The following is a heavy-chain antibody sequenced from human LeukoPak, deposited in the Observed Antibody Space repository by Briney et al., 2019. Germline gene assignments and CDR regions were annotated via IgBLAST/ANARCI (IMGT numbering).Heavy chain of an antibody. D-gene: IGHD1-1*01. Sequence: GGSLRLSRAASGFTFSSYWMHWVRQAPGKGLVWVSRINTDGSSTSYADSVKGRFTISRDNAKNTLYLQMNSLRAEDTAVYYCARAVRGTVQLGYWGQGTLVTVSS. CDR1: GFTFSSYW. CDR3: ARAVRGTVQLGY. J-gene: IGHJ4*02. CDR2: INTDGSST. V-gene: IGHV3-74*01.